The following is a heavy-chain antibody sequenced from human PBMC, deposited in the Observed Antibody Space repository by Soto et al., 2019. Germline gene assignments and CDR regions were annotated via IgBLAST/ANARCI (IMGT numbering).Heavy chain of an antibody. V-gene: IGHV4-31*03. CDR3: ASSRQWSQGNYWYFDL. J-gene: IGHJ2*01. CDR2: IYYSGST. D-gene: IGHD6-19*01. CDR1: GGSFSSGGYY. Sequence: QVQLQESGPGLVKPSQTLSLTCTVSGGSFSSGGYYWSWIRQHPGKGLEWIGYIYYSGSTYYNPSLKSRVTISVDTSKNQFSLKLSSVTAADTAVYYCASSRQWSQGNYWYFDLWGRGTLVTVSS.